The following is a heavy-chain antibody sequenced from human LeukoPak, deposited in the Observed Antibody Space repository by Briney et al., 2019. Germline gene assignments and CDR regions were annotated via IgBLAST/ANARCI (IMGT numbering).Heavy chain of an antibody. CDR1: GFTFDDYA. Sequence: PGGSLRLSCAASGFTFDDYAMHWVRRAPGKGLEGVSGISWNSGSIGYADSVKGRFAISRDNAKNSLYLQMNSLRAEDTALYYCAKDMAYGGNAPYFDYWGQGTLVTVSS. D-gene: IGHD4-23*01. CDR2: ISWNSGSI. J-gene: IGHJ4*02. CDR3: AKDMAYGGNAPYFDY. V-gene: IGHV3-9*01.